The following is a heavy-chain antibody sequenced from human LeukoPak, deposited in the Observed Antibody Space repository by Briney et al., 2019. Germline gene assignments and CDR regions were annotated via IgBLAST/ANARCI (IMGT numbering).Heavy chain of an antibody. J-gene: IGHJ4*02. D-gene: IGHD4-17*01. CDR1: SLTFISYG. Sequence: ASVKVSCKASSLTFISYGIGWVRQAPGQGLEWMGWTSGYKGKTNYAQKFQGRVTMTTDTSTRTAYMELRSLRSDDTAVYYCARGNGDYNFDYWGQGTLVTVSS. V-gene: IGHV1-18*01. CDR3: ARGNGDYNFDY. CDR2: TSGYKGKT.